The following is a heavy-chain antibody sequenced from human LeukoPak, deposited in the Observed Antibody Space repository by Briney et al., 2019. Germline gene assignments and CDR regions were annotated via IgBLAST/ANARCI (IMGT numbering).Heavy chain of an antibody. CDR2: IYYSGST. V-gene: IGHV4-39*07. D-gene: IGHD2-21*02. Sequence: SETLSLTCTVSGGSISSSYSYWGWIRQPPGKGLEWIGNIYYSGSTYYNPSLKSRLTISVDTSKNQFSLKLSSVTAADTAVYYCARETYCGGDCYSGFDYWGQGTLVTVSS. CDR1: GGSISSSYSY. CDR3: ARETYCGGDCYSGFDY. J-gene: IGHJ4*02.